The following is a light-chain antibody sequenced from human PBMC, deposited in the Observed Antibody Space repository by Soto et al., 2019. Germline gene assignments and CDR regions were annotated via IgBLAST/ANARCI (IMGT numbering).Light chain of an antibody. J-gene: IGKJ2*01. Sequence: AIRMTQSPSSFSASTGDRVTITCRASQGISSYLAWYQQKPGKAPKLLIYAASTLQSVVPSRFSCSCSVTDFTLTISCLQSEDFATYYGQQYYSYPPTFGQGTKLEIK. CDR3: QQYYSYPPT. V-gene: IGKV1-8*01. CDR2: AAS. CDR1: QGISSY.